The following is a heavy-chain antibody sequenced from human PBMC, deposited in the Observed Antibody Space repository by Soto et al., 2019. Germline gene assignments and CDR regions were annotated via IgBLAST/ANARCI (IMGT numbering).Heavy chain of an antibody. CDR2: IYYSGST. CDR1: GGSLSSGGYY. J-gene: IGHJ6*02. D-gene: IGHD2-2*01. V-gene: IGHV4-31*03. Sequence: SETLSLPCTVSGGSLSSGGYYWSWIRQHPGKSLGWVGYIYYSGSTYYNPSLKSRVTISVDTSKTQFSLKLSSVTAADTAVYYCATKFCSSTSCLPNYYYYYGMDVWGQGTTVTVSS. CDR3: ATKFCSSTSCLPNYYYYYGMDV.